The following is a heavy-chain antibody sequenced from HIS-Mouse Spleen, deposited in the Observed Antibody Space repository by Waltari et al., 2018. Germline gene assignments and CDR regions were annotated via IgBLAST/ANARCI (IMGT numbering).Heavy chain of an antibody. CDR3: ARGSRIELAARPVAFDI. J-gene: IGHJ3*02. CDR2: MNPNSGNT. CDR1: GYTFTSYD. Sequence: QVQLVQSGAEVKKPGASVKVSCKASGYTFTSYDINWVRQATGQGLEWMGGMNPNSGNTGYAQKFQGRVTRTRNTSISTAYMELSSLRSEDTAVYYCARGSRIELAARPVAFDIWGQGTMVTVSS. V-gene: IGHV1-8*01. D-gene: IGHD6-6*01.